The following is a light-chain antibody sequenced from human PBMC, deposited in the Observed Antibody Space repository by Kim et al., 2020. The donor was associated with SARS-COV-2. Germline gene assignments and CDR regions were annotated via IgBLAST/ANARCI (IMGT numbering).Light chain of an antibody. CDR3: QSYDSSLTGIVL. J-gene: IGLJ2*01. CDR2: GNT. V-gene: IGLV1-40*01. Sequence: QSVLTQPPSVSGAPGQRVTISCTGSRSNIGAGYDVHWYQQLPGKAPKLLLAGNTNRPSGVPDRFSGSKSGTSASLAITGLQAEDEADYYCQSYDSSLTGIVLFGGGTQLTVL. CDR1: RSNIGAGYD.